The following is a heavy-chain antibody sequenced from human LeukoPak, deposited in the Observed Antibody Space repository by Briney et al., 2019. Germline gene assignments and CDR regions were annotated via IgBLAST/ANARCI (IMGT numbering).Heavy chain of an antibody. J-gene: IGHJ4*02. Sequence: ASVKVSCKASGYTFTGYYMHWVRQAPGQGLEWMGWINPNSGGTNYAQKFRGRVTMTRVTSISTAYMELSRLRSDDTAVYYCAREYVGFYDSSGYYGDWGQGTLVTVSS. V-gene: IGHV1-2*02. CDR3: AREYVGFYDSSGYYGD. CDR2: INPNSGGT. CDR1: GYTFTGYY. D-gene: IGHD3-22*01.